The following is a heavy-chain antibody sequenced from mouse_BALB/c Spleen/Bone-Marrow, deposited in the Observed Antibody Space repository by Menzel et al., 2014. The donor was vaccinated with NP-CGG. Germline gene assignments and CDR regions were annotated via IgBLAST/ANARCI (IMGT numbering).Heavy chain of an antibody. D-gene: IGHD1-1*01. CDR1: GFTFSSYT. J-gene: IGHJ4*01. CDR2: ISNGGGST. V-gene: IGHV5-12-2*01. Sequence: EVKLVESGGGLVQPGGSLKLSCAASGFTFSSYTMSWVRQTPEKRLEWVAYISNGGGSTYYPDTVKGRFTISRDNAKNTLYLQMSSLKSEDTAMYYCARHGYYGSRAMGYWGQGTSVTVSS. CDR3: ARHGYYGSRAMGY.